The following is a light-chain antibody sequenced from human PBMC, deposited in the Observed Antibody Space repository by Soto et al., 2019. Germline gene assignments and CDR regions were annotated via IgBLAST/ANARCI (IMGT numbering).Light chain of an antibody. V-gene: IGLV2-14*01. CDR1: SSDVGAYTY. CDR2: EVT. Sequence: QSALTQPASVSGSPGQSITISCTGTSSDVGAYTYVSWYQHHPGKVPKLLIYEVTNRPSGVSDRFSGSKSGNTASLTISGLQAEDEADYYCSSKRDSSTLFVFGTGTKLTVL. J-gene: IGLJ1*01. CDR3: SSKRDSSTLFV.